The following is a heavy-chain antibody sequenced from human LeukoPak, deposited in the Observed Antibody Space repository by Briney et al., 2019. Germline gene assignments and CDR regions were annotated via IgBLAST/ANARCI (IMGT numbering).Heavy chain of an antibody. CDR1: GGSISSSGYY. J-gene: IGHJ4*02. Sequence: PSETLSLTCIVSGGSISSSGYYWAWIRQPPGKGLDSIGNILSSGSTYYNPALKSRVIISIDTSKNQFSLEMTSVTAADTAVYYCARRREGSGWTDYWGQGTLVAVSS. CDR2: ILSSGST. V-gene: IGHV4-39*01. CDR3: ARRREGSGWTDY. D-gene: IGHD6-25*01.